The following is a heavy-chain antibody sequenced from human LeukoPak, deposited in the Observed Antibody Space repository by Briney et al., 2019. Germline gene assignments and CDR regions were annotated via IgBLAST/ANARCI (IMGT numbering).Heavy chain of an antibody. CDR3: AKDFVRGTLTGAFDV. CDR2: ISYDESSK. D-gene: IGHD3-10*01. CDR1: GFTFSDYG. V-gene: IGHV3-30*18. J-gene: IGHJ3*01. Sequence: GRSLRLSCAASGFTFSDYGFHWVRQAPGKGLEWLAVISYDESSKYYADSVKGRFTISRENSKNTVYLQMSSLRVEDTALYYCAKDFVRGTLTGAFDVWGRGAMVTVST.